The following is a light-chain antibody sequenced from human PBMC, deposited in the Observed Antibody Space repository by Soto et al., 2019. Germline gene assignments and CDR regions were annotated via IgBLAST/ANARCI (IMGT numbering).Light chain of an antibody. Sequence: QSVLTHPPSVSVGPGQWVSISCTGSSSEIGAGNDVNWYQQFPGTAPRLLIYANTKRPSGVPDRFSGSKSGTSASLAITGLQVEDDADYYCPSYGTSVTGIYIFGTGTKVTVL. CDR2: ANT. CDR1: SSEIGAGND. J-gene: IGLJ1*01. CDR3: PSYGTSVTGIYI. V-gene: IGLV1-40*01.